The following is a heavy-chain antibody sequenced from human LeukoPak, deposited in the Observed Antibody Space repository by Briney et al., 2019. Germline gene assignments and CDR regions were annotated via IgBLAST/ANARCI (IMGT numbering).Heavy chain of an antibody. CDR3: ARAPYYYYGMDV. CDR1: GGSFSGYY. J-gene: IGHJ6*02. Sequence: SETLSLTCAVYGGSFSGYYWSWIRQPPGKGLEWIGEINHSGSTNYNPSLKSRVTISVDTSKNQFSLKLSSVTAADTAVYYCARAPYYYYGMDVWGQGTTVTVSS. CDR2: INHSGST. V-gene: IGHV4-34*01.